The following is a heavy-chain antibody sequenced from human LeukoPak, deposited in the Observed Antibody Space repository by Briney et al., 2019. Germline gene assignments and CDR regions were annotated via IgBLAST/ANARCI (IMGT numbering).Heavy chain of an antibody. D-gene: IGHD3-10*01. CDR1: GFTFSSYW. CDR2: IKQDGSEK. V-gene: IGHV3-7*01. J-gene: IGHJ4*02. Sequence: GSLRLSCAASGFTFSSYWMSWVRQAPGKGLEWVANIKQDGSEKYYVDSVKGRFTISRDNAKNSLYLQMNSLRAEDTAVYYCASASYYSGSGSLSFDYWGQGTLVTVSS. CDR3: ASASYYSGSGSLSFDY.